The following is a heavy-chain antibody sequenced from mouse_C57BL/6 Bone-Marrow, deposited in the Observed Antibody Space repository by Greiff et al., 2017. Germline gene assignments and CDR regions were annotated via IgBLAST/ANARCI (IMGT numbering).Heavy chain of an antibody. Sequence: VKLVESGAELARPGASVKMSCKASGYTFTSYTMHWVKQRPGQGLEWIGYINPSSGYTKYNQKFKDKATLTADKSSSTAYMQLSSLTSEDSAVYYCARLAPYYAMDYWGQGTSVTVSS. J-gene: IGHJ4*01. CDR2: INPSSGYT. CDR3: ARLAPYYAMDY. CDR1: GYTFTSYT. V-gene: IGHV1-4*01.